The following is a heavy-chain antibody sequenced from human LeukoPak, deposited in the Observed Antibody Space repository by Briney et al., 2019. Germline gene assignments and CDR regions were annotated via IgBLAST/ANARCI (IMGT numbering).Heavy chain of an antibody. CDR3: ARVVYGDYGGAFDY. CDR2: IKQDGSKN. Sequence: GGSLRLSCVASGFTFSTYWMSWVRQAPGKGLEWVANIKQDGSKNYYVESVKGRFTISRDNAKNSLYLQMNSLRAEDTAVYYCARVVYGDYGGAFDYWGQGTLVTVSS. V-gene: IGHV3-7*01. D-gene: IGHD4-23*01. CDR1: GFTFSTYW. J-gene: IGHJ4*02.